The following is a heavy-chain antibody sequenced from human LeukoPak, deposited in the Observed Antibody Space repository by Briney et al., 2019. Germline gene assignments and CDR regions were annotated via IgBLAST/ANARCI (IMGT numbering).Heavy chain of an antibody. J-gene: IGHJ3*02. CDR1: GGSISSYY. CDR3: ARDIRGAFDI. CDR2: IYYSGST. V-gene: IGHV4-59*01. Sequence: SETLSLTCTVSGGSISSYYWSWIRQPPGKGLEWIGYIYYSGSTNYNPSLKSRVTISVDTSKNQFSLKLGSVTAADTAVYYCARDIRGAFDIWGQGTMVTVSS. D-gene: IGHD3-3*02.